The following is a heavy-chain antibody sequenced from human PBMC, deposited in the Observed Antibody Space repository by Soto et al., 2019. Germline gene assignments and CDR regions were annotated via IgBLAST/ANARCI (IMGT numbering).Heavy chain of an antibody. Sequence: QVQLEESGGGVVQPGRSLRLSCAASGFTFNTYSMHWVRQPPGKGLEWLAAIGYDGTQKYYADSVKGRFIISRDNSKKTLYLEMNSLRAEDTAVYYCARAGGTTVTGLWHFDSWGQGTLVTVSS. J-gene: IGHJ4*02. D-gene: IGHD4-17*01. CDR1: GFTFNTYS. CDR3: ARAGGTTVTGLWHFDS. CDR2: IGYDGTQK. V-gene: IGHV3-33*01.